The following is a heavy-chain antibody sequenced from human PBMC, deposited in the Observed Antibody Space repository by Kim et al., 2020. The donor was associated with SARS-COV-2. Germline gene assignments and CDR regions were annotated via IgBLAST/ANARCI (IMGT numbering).Heavy chain of an antibody. V-gene: IGHV3-21*01. D-gene: IGHD2-2*01. CDR1: GFTFSDFG. CDR3: ARDSKDSGTLLVPAAIDY. CDR2: ISSGSSDI. Sequence: GGSLRLSCAASGFTFSDFGMNWVRQAPGKGLEWVSCISSGSSDIYYADSVKGRFTISRDNAKNSLYLQMSSLGAEDTAVYYCARDSKDSGTLLVPAAIDYWGQGTPVTVSS. J-gene: IGHJ4*02.